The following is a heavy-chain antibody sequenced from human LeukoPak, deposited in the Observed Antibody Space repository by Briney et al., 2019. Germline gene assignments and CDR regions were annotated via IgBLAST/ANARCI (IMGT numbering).Heavy chain of an antibody. CDR1: GFTFTSHS. Sequence: GGSLRLSCVASGFTFTSHSLNWLRQAPGKGLEWVASISSNSDYILYAESVKGRFSISRDNARNSVYLHMNSLRAEDTAVYYCARDGVPAARDLWGQGTMVIVSS. CDR3: ARDGVPAARDL. CDR2: ISSNSDYI. V-gene: IGHV3-21*01. D-gene: IGHD2-2*01. J-gene: IGHJ3*01.